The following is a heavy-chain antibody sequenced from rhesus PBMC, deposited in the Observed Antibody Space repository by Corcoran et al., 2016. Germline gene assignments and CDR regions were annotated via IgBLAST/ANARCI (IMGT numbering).Heavy chain of an antibody. J-gene: IGHJ4*01. D-gene: IGHD5-24*01. CDR3: ARMGYSNYDY. CDR1: GYFISSGYG. Sequence: QLQLQESGPGLVKPSETLSLTCDVSGYFISSGYGWSRIRQPPGKGLEWIGYSSYSGSTAYNPSLKRRVTISKDSSKNRFSLKLSSVTAADAAVYYCARMGYSNYDYWGQGVLVTVSS. CDR2: SSYSGST. V-gene: IGHV4-122*02.